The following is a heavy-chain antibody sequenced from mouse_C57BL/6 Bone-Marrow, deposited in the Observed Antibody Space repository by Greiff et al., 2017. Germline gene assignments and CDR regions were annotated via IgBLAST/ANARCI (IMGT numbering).Heavy chain of an antibody. CDR1: GYSFTGYY. D-gene: IGHD3-2*02. Sequence: VQLQQSGPELVKPGASVKISCKASGYSFTGYYMNWVKQSPEKSLEWIGEINPSTGGTTYNQKFKAKATLTVDKSSSTAYMQLKSLTSEDSAVXYCAKGGPAQAPWFAYWGQGTLVTVSA. CDR2: INPSTGGT. CDR3: AKGGPAQAPWFAY. V-gene: IGHV1-42*01. J-gene: IGHJ3*01.